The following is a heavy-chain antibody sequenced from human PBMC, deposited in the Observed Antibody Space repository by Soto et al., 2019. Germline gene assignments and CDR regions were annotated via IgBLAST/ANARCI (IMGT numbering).Heavy chain of an antibody. V-gene: IGHV3-7*05. CDR3: ARVGVVVPAARSLGY. D-gene: IGHD2-2*01. CDR1: GFTFSSYW. J-gene: IGHJ4*02. Sequence: GGSLRLSCAASGFTFSSYWMSWVRQAPGKGLEWVANIKQDGSEKYYVNSVKGRFTISRDNAKNSLYLQMNSLRAEDTAVYYCARVGVVVPAARSLGYWGQGTLVTVSS. CDR2: IKQDGSEK.